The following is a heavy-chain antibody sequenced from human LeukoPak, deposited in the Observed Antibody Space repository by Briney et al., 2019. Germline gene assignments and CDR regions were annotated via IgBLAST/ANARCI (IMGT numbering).Heavy chain of an antibody. J-gene: IGHJ1*01. CDR2: IYYSGST. V-gene: IGHV4-59*01. CDR3: AWGAAEYFQH. D-gene: IGHD3-16*01. CDR1: GGSISSYY. Sequence: SETLSLTCTVSGGSISSYYWSWIRQPPGKGLEWLGYIYYSGSTNYSPSLKSRVTISVDTSKNQFSLKLSSVTAADTAVYYCAWGAAEYFQHWGQGTLVTVSS.